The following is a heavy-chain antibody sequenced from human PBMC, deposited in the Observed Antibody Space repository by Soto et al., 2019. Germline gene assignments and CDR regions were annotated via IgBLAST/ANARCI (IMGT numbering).Heavy chain of an antibody. D-gene: IGHD5-18*01. CDR1: GGSLSGYY. V-gene: IGHV4-34*01. CDR3: GRRSHRIHLVRKDWFDP. J-gene: IGHJ5*02. CDR2: INDSGST. Sequence: PSETLSLTCAVYGGSLSGYYWSWIRQAPGKGLEWVGEINDSGSTNYNPALKSRVTISVDTSKNHFPLMVRYVTAADEAVLYCGRRSHRIHLVRKDWFDPWGQGTLVTVSS.